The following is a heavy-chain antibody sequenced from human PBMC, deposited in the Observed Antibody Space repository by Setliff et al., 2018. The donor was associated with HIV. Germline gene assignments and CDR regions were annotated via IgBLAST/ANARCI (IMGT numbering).Heavy chain of an antibody. D-gene: IGHD6-13*01. Sequence: ASVKVSCKASGYNFNSFGINWARQAPGQGLEWMGWISTYNGRTDYVQKLQDRVTMTTDTYTSTAYMDLRSLISDDTAVYYCARGFSRWYGAFDMWGQGTVVTVSS. J-gene: IGHJ3*02. V-gene: IGHV1-18*01. CDR1: GYNFNSFG. CDR3: ARGFSRWYGAFDM. CDR2: ISTYNGRT.